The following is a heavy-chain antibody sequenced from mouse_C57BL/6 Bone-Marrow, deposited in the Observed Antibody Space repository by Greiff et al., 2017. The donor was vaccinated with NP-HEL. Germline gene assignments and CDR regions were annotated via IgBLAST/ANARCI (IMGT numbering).Heavy chain of an antibody. D-gene: IGHD1-1*01. CDR2: ISNGGGST. V-gene: IGHV5-12*01. CDR3: ASNYYGSRGYFDV. CDR1: GFTFSDYY. J-gene: IGHJ1*03. Sequence: EVQLVESGGGLVQPGGSLKLSCAASGFTFSDYYMYWVRQTPEKRLEWVAYISNGGGSTYYPDTVKGRFTISRDNAKNTLYLQMSRLKSEDTAMYYCASNYYGSRGYFDVWGTGTTVTVSS.